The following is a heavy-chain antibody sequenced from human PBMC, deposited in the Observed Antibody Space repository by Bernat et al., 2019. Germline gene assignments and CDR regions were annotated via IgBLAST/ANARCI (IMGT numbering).Heavy chain of an antibody. D-gene: IGHD3-10*01. CDR2: IYSGGST. J-gene: IGHJ6*03. CDR3: ATVGVQGVHNYYYYSMDV. Sequence: EVQLVESGGGLVQPGGSLRLSCAASGFTVSSNYMSWVRQAPGKGLEWVSVIYSGGSTYYADSVKGRFTISRDNSKNTLYLQMNSLRAEDTAVYYCATVGVQGVHNYYYYSMDVWGKGTTVTVSS. V-gene: IGHV3-66*01. CDR1: GFTVSSNY.